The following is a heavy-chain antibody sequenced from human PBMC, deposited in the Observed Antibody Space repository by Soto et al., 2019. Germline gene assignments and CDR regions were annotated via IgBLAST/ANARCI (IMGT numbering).Heavy chain of an antibody. J-gene: IGHJ4*02. Sequence: SGPTLVNPTQTLTLTCTPSGFSLSTSGVGVGWIRQPPGKALEWLALIYWDDDKRYSPSLKSRLTITKDTSKNQVVLTMTNVDPVDTATYYCARRRKEVGSIYFDYWGQGALVTVSS. V-gene: IGHV2-5*02. D-gene: IGHD1-26*01. CDR1: GFSLSTSGVG. CDR2: IYWDDDK. CDR3: ARRRKEVGSIYFDY.